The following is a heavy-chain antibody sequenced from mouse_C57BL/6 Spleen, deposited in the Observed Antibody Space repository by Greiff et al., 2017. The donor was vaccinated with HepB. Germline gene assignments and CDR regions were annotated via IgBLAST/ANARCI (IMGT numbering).Heavy chain of an antibody. CDR2: ISDGGSYT. D-gene: IGHD1-1*01. J-gene: IGHJ2*01. V-gene: IGHV5-4*01. CDR1: GFTFSSYA. Sequence: DVQLVESGGGLVKPGGSLKLSCAASGFTFSSYAMSWVRQTPEKRLEWVATISDGGSYTYYPDNVKGRFTISRDNAKNNLYLQMSHLKSEDTAMYYCARAGYYGSPYFDYWGQGTTLTVSS. CDR3: ARAGYYGSPYFDY.